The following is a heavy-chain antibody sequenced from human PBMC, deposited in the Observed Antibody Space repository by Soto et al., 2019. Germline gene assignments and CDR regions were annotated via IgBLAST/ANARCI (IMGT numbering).Heavy chain of an antibody. CDR1: GFMFTSAW. V-gene: IGHV3-15*01. J-gene: IGHJ4*02. Sequence: EVQMVQSGGDLVKPGGSLRLSCVTSGFMFTSAWMNWVLQAPGKGLEWVARIKSKGDGGARDYAAPVKGRFSISRDDAKNTVYIQIDRLTAEDTAVYYCVEPWYDFWGQGTLVTVA. CDR2: IKSKGDGGAR. D-gene: IGHD2-15*01. CDR3: VEPWYDF.